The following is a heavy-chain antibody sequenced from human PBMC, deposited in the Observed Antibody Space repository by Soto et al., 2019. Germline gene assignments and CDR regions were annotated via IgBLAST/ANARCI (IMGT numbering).Heavy chain of an antibody. V-gene: IGHV1-69*12. Sequence: QVQLVQSGAEVKKPGSSVKVSCKASGGTFSSYAISWVRQAPGQGLEWMGGIIPIFGTANYAQKFQGRVTLTADESTSTAYMELSSLRSEDTAVYYCARVWTVATINFFDVYGYYFDYWGQGTLVTVSS. J-gene: IGHJ4*02. CDR2: IIPIFGTA. D-gene: IGHD5-12*01. CDR3: ARVWTVATINFFDVYGYYFDY. CDR1: GGTFSSYA.